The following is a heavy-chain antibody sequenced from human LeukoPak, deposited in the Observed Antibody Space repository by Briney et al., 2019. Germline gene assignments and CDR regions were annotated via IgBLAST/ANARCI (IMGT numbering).Heavy chain of an antibody. CDR2: IYYSGTT. V-gene: IGHV4-39*01. CDR3: ARFRGGRAWFDP. CDR1: GDSISSGSYY. J-gene: IGHJ5*02. D-gene: IGHD3-10*01. Sequence: SETLSLTCTVSGDSISSGSYYWGWLRQPPGKGLEWIGNIYYSGTTYYSPSLKSRVTISVDTSKIQFSLKLISVTAADTAVYYCARFRGGRAWFDPWGQGTLVTVSS.